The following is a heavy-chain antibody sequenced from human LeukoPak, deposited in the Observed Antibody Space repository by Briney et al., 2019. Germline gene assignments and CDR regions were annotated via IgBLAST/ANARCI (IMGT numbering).Heavy chain of an antibody. CDR1: GGSFSGYY. CDR3: ARGWVWFGEFLLDY. Sequence: SETLSLTCAVYGGSFSGYYWSWISQPPGKGLEWIGEINHSGSTNYNPSLKSRVTISVDTSKNQFSLKPSSVTAADTAVYYCARGWVWFGEFLLDYWGQGTLVTVSS. CDR2: INHSGST. J-gene: IGHJ4*02. V-gene: IGHV4-34*01. D-gene: IGHD3-10*01.